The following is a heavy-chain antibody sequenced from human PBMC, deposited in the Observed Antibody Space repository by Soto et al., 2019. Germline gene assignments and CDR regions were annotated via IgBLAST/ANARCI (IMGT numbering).Heavy chain of an antibody. Sequence: GGSLRLSFAASGFTFSSYSMNWVRQAPGKGLEWVSSISSSSSYIYYADSVKGRFTISRDNAKNSLYLQMNSLRAEDTAVYYCARDSYSSGYYFCFDYWGQGTLVTVSS. CDR2: ISSSSSYI. CDR3: ARDSYSSGYYFCFDY. J-gene: IGHJ4*02. CDR1: GFTFSSYS. D-gene: IGHD3-22*01. V-gene: IGHV3-21*01.